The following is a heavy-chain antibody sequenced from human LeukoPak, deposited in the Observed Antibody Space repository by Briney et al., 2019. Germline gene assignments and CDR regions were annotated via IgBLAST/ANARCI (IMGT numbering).Heavy chain of an antibody. CDR3: AKAHYDSSGYYPGGY. CDR2: ISGSGGST. J-gene: IGHJ4*02. CDR1: GFTFSSYA. Sequence: GGSLRLSCAASGFTFSSYAMSWVRQAPGKGLEWVSAISGSGGSTYYADSVKGRFTIPRDNSKNTLYLQMNSLRAEDTAVYYCAKAHYDSSGYYPGGYWGQGTLVTVSS. D-gene: IGHD3-22*01. V-gene: IGHV3-23*01.